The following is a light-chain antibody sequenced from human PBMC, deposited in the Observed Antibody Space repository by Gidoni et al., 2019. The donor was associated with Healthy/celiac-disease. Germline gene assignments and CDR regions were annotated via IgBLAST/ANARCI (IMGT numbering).Light chain of an antibody. CDR1: SSDVGGYTY. J-gene: IGLJ2*01. CDR3: SSYTSSSTVV. V-gene: IGLV2-14*03. Sequence: QSALPQPASVSGSPGKLLTISCTGTSSDVGGYTYVSWYQQHPGNAPKLMIYDVNDRPSGGSNRCSGSKSGNTASLTSSGLQAEDEAHYYGSSYTSSSTVVFGGGTKLTVL. CDR2: DVN.